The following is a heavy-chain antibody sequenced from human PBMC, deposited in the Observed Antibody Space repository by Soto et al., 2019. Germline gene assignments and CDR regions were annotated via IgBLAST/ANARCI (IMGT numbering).Heavy chain of an antibody. V-gene: IGHV4-31*03. D-gene: IGHD4-17*01. CDR2: VYRSGST. CDR3: ARGSDAYGVDS. Sequence: QVQLQESGPGLVKPSQTLSLTCIVSGGFISRGGYYWIWIRHHPAKGLEWIGHVYRSGSTQYNPSLKSRATVSVDMSKNHFSLDLTSVTAADTAVYYCARGSDAYGVDSWGQGTLVTVSS. CDR1: GGFISRGGYY. J-gene: IGHJ4*02.